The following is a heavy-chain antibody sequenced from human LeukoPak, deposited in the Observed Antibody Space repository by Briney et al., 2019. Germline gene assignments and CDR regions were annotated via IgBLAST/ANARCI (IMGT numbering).Heavy chain of an antibody. J-gene: IGHJ4*02. D-gene: IGHD6-6*01. CDR3: AKDVELVY. CDR1: RFTFSSYG. Sequence: GGSLRLPCAASRFTFSSYGMHWVRQAPGKGLEWVAVISYDGSNKYYADSVKGRFTISRDNSKNTLYLQMNSLRAEDTAVYYCAKDVELVYWGQGTLVTVSS. CDR2: ISYDGSNK. V-gene: IGHV3-30*18.